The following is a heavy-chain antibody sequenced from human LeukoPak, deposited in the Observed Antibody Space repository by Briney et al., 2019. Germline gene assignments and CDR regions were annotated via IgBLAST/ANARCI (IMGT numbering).Heavy chain of an antibody. V-gene: IGHV4-30-2*01. CDR2: IYHSGST. CDR3: ARGQRTAAPGAHEGMDV. CDR1: GGSIGSGGYS. D-gene: IGHD2-2*01. Sequence: SETLSLTCAVSGGSIGSGGYSWSWIRQPPGKGLEWIGYIYHSGSTYYNPSLKSRVTISVDRSKNQFSLKLSSVTAADTAVYYCARGQRTAAPGAHEGMDVWGQGTTVTVSS. J-gene: IGHJ6*02.